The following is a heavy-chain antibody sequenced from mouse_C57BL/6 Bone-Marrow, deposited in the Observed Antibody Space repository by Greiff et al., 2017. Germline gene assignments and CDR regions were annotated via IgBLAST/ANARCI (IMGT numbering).Heavy chain of an antibody. D-gene: IGHD1-1*01. CDR1: GYTFTNYW. V-gene: IGHV1-63*01. CDR2: IYPGGGYT. Sequence: VHLVESGAELVRPGTSVKMSCKASGYTFTNYWIGWAKQRPGHGLEWIGDIYPGGGYTNYNEKFKGKATLTADKSSSTAYMQFSSLTSEDSAIYYCARGIYYYGSSYFDVWGTGTTVTVSS. J-gene: IGHJ1*03. CDR3: ARGIYYYGSSYFDV.